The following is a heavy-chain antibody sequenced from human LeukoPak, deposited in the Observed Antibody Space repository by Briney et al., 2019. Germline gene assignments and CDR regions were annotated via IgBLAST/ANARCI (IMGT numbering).Heavy chain of an antibody. CDR1: GGSISGYY. Sequence: SETLSLTCTVSGGSISGYYWSWIRQPPGKGLEWIGYIYYSGSTTYNPSLKSRVTMSVDTSKNQLFLRLSSVTAADTAVYYCARHRSSGDDYWGQGTLVTVSS. V-gene: IGHV4-59*08. CDR2: IYYSGST. D-gene: IGHD6-25*01. CDR3: ARHRSSGDDY. J-gene: IGHJ4*02.